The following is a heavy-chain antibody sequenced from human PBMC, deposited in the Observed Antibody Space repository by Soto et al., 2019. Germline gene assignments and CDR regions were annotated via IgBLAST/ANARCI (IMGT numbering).Heavy chain of an antibody. CDR2: IKSKTDGGAI. CDR1: GFTFTYAW. V-gene: IGHV3-15*01. J-gene: IGHJ4*02. D-gene: IGHD2-15*01. CDR3: VFGAEYCSGASCYFH. Sequence: EVQLVESGGGLVEPGGSLRLSCAASGFTFTYAWMSWVRQAPGKGLEWVGRIKSKTDGGAIDYAAPVKGRFTISRDDSKNTLYLQMNSLKTEDTAVYYCVFGAEYCSGASCYFHWGQGTLVTVSS.